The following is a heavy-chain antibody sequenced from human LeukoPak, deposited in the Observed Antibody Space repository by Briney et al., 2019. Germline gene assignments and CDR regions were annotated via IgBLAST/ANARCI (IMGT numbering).Heavy chain of an antibody. CDR1: GFTFSSYS. D-gene: IGHD3-22*01. J-gene: IGHJ4*02. CDR3: AKNVGSGFYFYFDY. CDR2: ISSSSSYI. V-gene: IGHV3-21*04. Sequence: GGSLRLSCAASGFTFSSYSMNWVRQAPGKGLEWVSSISSSSSYIYYADSVKGRFTISRDNAKNSLYLQMNSLRAEDTALYYCAKNVGSGFYFYFDYWGQGTLVTVSS.